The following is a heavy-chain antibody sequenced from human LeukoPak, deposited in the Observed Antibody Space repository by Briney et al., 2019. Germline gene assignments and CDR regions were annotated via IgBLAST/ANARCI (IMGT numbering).Heavy chain of an antibody. D-gene: IGHD3-10*01. Sequence: SETLSLTCTVSGGSISSYYWSWIRQPPGKGLEWIGYIYYSGSTNYNPSLKSRVTISVDTSKNQFSLNLSSVTAADTAVYYCARPHYYGSGSIDYWGRGTLVTVSS. V-gene: IGHV4-59*08. CDR2: IYYSGST. CDR3: ARPHYYGSGSIDY. CDR1: GGSISSYY. J-gene: IGHJ4*02.